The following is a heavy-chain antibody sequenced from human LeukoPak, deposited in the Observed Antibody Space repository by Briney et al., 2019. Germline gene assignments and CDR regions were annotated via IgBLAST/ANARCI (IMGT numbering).Heavy chain of an antibody. CDR2: INPNSGGT. Sequence: ASVKVSCKASGYTFTGYYMHWVRQAPGQGLEWMGWINPNSGGTNYAQKFQGRVTMTRDTSISTAYMELSRLRSDDTAVYYCAGERSGSYPTSGGVWGQGTMVTVSS. CDR3: AGERSGSYPTSGGV. CDR1: GYTFTGYY. D-gene: IGHD1-26*01. J-gene: IGHJ3*01. V-gene: IGHV1-2*02.